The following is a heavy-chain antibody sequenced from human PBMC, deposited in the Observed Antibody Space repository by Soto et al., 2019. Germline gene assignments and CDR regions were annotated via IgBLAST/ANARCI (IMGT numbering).Heavy chain of an antibody. D-gene: IGHD3-10*01. J-gene: IGHJ6*03. V-gene: IGHV3-23*01. CDR3: VKFRGRAYHYYYMGV. CDR2: YGGSGGST. Sequence: DVQLLESGGGLVQRGGSLRLSCAASGFTFSTYGMTWVRQAPGMGLEWVSYGGSGGSTYYADSVKVRFTISKDNSKNPLYLQMRRLRDAATAVYYCVKFRGRAYHYYYMGVWGNGTTVTVSS. CDR1: GFTFSTYG.